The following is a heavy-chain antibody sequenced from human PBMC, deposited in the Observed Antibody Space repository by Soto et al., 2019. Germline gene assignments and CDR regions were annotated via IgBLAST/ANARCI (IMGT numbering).Heavy chain of an antibody. J-gene: IGHJ6*02. CDR2: IKSKTDGGTT. CDR1: GFTFSNAW. V-gene: IGHV3-15*01. D-gene: IGHD3-10*01. CDR3: TTDRRITMVRGADRYYYYGMDV. Sequence: GGSLRLSCAASGFTFSNAWMSWVRQAPGKGLEWVGRIKSKTDGGTTDYAAPVKGRFTISRDDSKNTLYLQMNSLKTEDTAVYYRTTDRRITMVRGADRYYYYGMDVWGQGTTVTVSS.